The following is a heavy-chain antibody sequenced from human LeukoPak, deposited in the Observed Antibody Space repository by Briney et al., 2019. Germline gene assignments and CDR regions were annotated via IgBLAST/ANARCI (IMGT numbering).Heavy chain of an antibody. D-gene: IGHD3-10*01. J-gene: IGHJ4*02. CDR1: GGTFSSYA. CDR3: ARELTRKTHYYGSGSLDY. Sequence: SVKVSCKASGGTFSSYAISWVRQAPGQGLEWMGRIIPILGIANYAQKFQGRVTITADKSTSTAYMELSSLRSEDTAVYYCARELTRKTHYYGSGSLDYWGQGTLVTVSS. CDR2: IIPILGIA. V-gene: IGHV1-69*04.